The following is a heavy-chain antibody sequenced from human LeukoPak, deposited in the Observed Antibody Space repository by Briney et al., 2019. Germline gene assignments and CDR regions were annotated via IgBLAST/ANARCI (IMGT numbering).Heavy chain of an antibody. V-gene: IGHV4-34*01. D-gene: IGHD1-20*01. CDR2: INHSGST. CDR1: GGTFSGYY. J-gene: IGHJ3*02. CDR3: ARGLPRRIYITGTTRKFPAYAFDI. Sequence: SETLSLTCAVYGGTFSGYYWSWIRQAPGKGLEWIGEINHSGSTKYNPSLKSRGTISVEKYKNKFSLKQRDVSAADTTVYYCARGLPRRIYITGTTRKFPAYAFDIWGQGTMVTVSS.